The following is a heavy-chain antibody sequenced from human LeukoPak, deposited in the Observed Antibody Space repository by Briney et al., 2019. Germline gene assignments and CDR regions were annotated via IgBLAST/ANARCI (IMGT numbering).Heavy chain of an antibody. Sequence: GRSLRLSCAASGFTFSHYAMHWVRQAPGKGLDWVAVISYDGTNKYYADSVKGRFTISRDNSKNTLSLQMNSLRVEDTAVYYCAKGGYYASSGSYAFDIWGQGTVVTVSS. J-gene: IGHJ3*02. D-gene: IGHD3-22*01. V-gene: IGHV3-30*18. CDR2: ISYDGTNK. CDR1: GFTFSHYA. CDR3: AKGGYYASSGSYAFDI.